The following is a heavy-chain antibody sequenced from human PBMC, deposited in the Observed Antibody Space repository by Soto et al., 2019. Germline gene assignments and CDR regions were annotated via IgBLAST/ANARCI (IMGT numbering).Heavy chain of an antibody. J-gene: IGHJ6*03. CDR3: AKEGGDIAVAGTWGYYYYYMDV. CDR2: ISWNSGSI. Sequence: GGSLRLSCAASGFTFDDYAMHWVRQAPGKGLEWVSGISWNSGSIGYVDSVKGRFTISRDNAKNSLYLQMNSLRAEDTALYYCAKEGGDIAVAGTWGYYYYYMDVWGKGTTVTVSS. CDR1: GFTFDDYA. V-gene: IGHV3-9*01. D-gene: IGHD6-19*01.